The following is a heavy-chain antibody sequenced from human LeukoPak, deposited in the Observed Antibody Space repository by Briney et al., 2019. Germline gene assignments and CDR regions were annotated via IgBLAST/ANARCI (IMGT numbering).Heavy chain of an antibody. CDR3: AGEYSSSSAFDY. V-gene: IGHV4-4*02. CDR2: IYHSGST. Sequence: PSETLSLTCAVSGGSISSSNWWWWVRQPPGKGLEWIGEIYHSGSTNYNPSLKSRVTISVDKSKNQFSLKLSSVTAADTAVYYCAGEYSSSSAFDYWGQGTLVTVSS. D-gene: IGHD6-6*01. J-gene: IGHJ4*02. CDR1: GGSISSSNW.